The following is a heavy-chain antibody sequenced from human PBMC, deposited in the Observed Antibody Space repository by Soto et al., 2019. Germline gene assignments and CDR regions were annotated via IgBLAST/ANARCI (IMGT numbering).Heavy chain of an antibody. J-gene: IGHJ5*02. Sequence: PSETLSLTSTVSGGSISSVDYYWSWIRQPPGKGLEWIGYIYYSGSTNYNPSLKSRVTISLDTSKNQFSLKLSSVTAADTAVYYCARRAGYDILTGFWFDPWGQGTLVTVSS. V-gene: IGHV4-61*08. CDR3: ARRAGYDILTGFWFDP. D-gene: IGHD3-9*01. CDR1: GGSISSVDYY. CDR2: IYYSGST.